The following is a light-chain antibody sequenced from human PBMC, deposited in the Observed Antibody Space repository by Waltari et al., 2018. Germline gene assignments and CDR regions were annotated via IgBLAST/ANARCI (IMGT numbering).Light chain of an antibody. J-gene: IGKJ3*01. CDR1: QDITNY. Sequence: DIQLTQSPPSLSASVGDRVTITCRASQDITNYLNWYQQKPGKAPKLLIHDASTLEIGVPSRFSGSQSGTHFTLTISSLQPEDIGTYYCQRYDNLPIFAFGPGTKVEI. V-gene: IGKV1-33*01. CDR2: DAS. CDR3: QRYDNLPIFA.